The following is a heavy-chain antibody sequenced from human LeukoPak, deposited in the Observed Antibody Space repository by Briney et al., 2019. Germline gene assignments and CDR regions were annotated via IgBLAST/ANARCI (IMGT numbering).Heavy chain of an antibody. J-gene: IGHJ4*02. V-gene: IGHV4-30-2*01. CDR2: IYHSGST. CDR1: GGSISRGGYS. D-gene: IGHD6-13*01. Sequence: PSQTLSLTCVVSGGSISRGGYSWSWIRQPPGKGLEWIGYIYHSGSTYYNPSLKSRVTVSVDTSKNQFSLRLSSVTAADTAVYYCARSHSSSQGNVDYWGQGTLVTVSS. CDR3: ARSHSSSQGNVDY.